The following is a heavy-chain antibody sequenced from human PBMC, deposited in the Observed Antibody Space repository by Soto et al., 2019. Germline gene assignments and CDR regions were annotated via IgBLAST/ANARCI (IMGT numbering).Heavy chain of an antibody. Sequence: GGSLRLSCAASGFTFSSYGMHWVRQAPGKGLEWVAVISYDGSNKYYADSVKGRFTISRDNSKNTLYLQMNSLRAEDTAVYYCARVPIVVVPAANYYYYYGMDVWGQGTTVTVSS. CDR2: ISYDGSNK. CDR1: GFTFSSYG. V-gene: IGHV3-30*03. J-gene: IGHJ6*02. CDR3: ARVPIVVVPAANYYYYYGMDV. D-gene: IGHD2-2*01.